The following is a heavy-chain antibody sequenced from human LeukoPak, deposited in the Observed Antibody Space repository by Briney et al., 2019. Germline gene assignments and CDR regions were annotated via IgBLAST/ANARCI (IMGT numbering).Heavy chain of an antibody. V-gene: IGHV3-74*01. D-gene: IGHD5-12*01. CDR3: ASGYARSARHQSDF. CDR1: GFTFSDYW. J-gene: IGHJ4*02. CDR2: INSDGTNT. Sequence: GGSLRLSCGVSGFTFSDYWMHWVRQAPGKGLVWVSRINSDGTNTNYAGSVKGRFTISRDNAKNTLYLQVNSLRVEDTAVYYCASGYARSARHQSDFWGQGTVVTVSS.